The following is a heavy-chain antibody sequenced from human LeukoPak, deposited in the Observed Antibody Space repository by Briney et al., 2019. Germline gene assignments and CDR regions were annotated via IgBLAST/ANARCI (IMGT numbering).Heavy chain of an antibody. D-gene: IGHD1-26*01. Sequence: SETLSLTCSVSGGSISRYYWSWIRQSPGKGLEWIGYIYSSGTTYYSPSLKSRVTISVDTSKNQFFLKLNSVTAADTAVYYCARDGKISPYFGMDVWGQGTTVTVSS. V-gene: IGHV4-59*01. CDR3: ARDGKISPYFGMDV. CDR1: GGSISRYY. J-gene: IGHJ6*02. CDR2: IYSSGTT.